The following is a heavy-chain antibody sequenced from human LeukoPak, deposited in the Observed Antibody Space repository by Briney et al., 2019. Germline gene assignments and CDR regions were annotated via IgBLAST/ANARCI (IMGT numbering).Heavy chain of an antibody. Sequence: PSETLTLTCTVSGSSISSYYWSWIRQPPGKGLEWIGYIYYSGSTNYNPSLKSRVTISVDTSKNQFSLKLSSVTAADTAVYYCARGRDSSGWYVFHWFDPWGQGTLVTVSS. CDR3: ARGRDSSGWYVFHWFDP. D-gene: IGHD6-19*01. J-gene: IGHJ5*02. CDR2: IYYSGST. CDR1: GSSISSYY. V-gene: IGHV4-59*01.